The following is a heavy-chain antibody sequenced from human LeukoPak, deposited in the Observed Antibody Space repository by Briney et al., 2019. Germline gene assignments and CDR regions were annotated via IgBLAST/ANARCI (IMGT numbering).Heavy chain of an antibody. CDR2: VYYSGST. V-gene: IGHV4-59*01. CDR3: ARGSSAWGYGY. CDR1: GGSISRYY. Sequence: PSETLSLTCTVSGGSISRYYWSWIRQPPGKGLEWIGYVYYSGSTNYNPSLKSRVTISVDTSKNQFSLKLSSVTAADTAVYYCARGSSAWGYGYWGQGTLVTVSS. J-gene: IGHJ4*02. D-gene: IGHD6-19*01.